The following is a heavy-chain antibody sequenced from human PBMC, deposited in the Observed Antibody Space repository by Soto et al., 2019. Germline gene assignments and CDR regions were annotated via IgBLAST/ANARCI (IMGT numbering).Heavy chain of an antibody. CDR1: GGTFSSYA. J-gene: IGHJ5*02. CDR3: ARVSTVVTEFEVDWFDP. CDR2: IIPIFGTA. D-gene: IGHD4-17*01. Sequence: GASVKVSCKASGGTFSSYAISWVRQAPGQGFEWMGGIIPIFGTANYAQKFQGRVTITADKSTSTAYMELSSLRSEDTAVYYCARVSTVVTEFEVDWFDPCGQGTLVT. V-gene: IGHV1-69*06.